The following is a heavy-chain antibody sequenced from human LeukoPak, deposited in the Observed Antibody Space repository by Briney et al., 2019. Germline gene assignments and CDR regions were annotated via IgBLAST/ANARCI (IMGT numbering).Heavy chain of an antibody. CDR2: IYYSGST. CDR3: ARDYSSGWYGL. CDR1: GGSISSYY. Sequence: PSETLSLTCTVSGGSISSYYWSWIRQPPGKGLEWIGYIYYSGSTNYNPSLKSRVTISIDTSKKQFSLKLSSVTAADTAVYYCARDYSSGWYGLWGQGTLVTVSS. D-gene: IGHD6-19*01. V-gene: IGHV4-59*01. J-gene: IGHJ4*02.